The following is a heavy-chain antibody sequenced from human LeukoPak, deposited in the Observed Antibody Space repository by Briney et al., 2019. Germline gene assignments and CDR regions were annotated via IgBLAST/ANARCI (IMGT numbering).Heavy chain of an antibody. J-gene: IGHJ5*02. V-gene: IGHV1-69*13. Sequence: GASVKVSCKASGGTFSSYAISWVRQAPGQGLEWMGGIIPIFGTANYAQKFQGRVTITADESTSTAYMELSSLRSEDTAVYYCARDCYDSSGYYPGWFDPWGQGTLVTVSS. CDR2: IIPIFGTA. CDR3: ARDCYDSSGYYPGWFDP. CDR1: GGTFSSYA. D-gene: IGHD3-22*01.